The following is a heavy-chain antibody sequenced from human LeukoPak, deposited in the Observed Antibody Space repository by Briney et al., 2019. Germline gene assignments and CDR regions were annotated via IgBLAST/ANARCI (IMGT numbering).Heavy chain of an antibody. J-gene: IGHJ4*02. D-gene: IGHD1-26*01. Sequence: PSQTLSLTCAVSGGSISSGGYSWSWIRQPPGKGPEWIGYIYHSGSTYYNPSLKSRVTISVDRSKNQFSLKLSSVTAADTAVYYCARARIVGATSFDYWGQGTLVTVSS. CDR3: ARARIVGATSFDY. CDR1: GGSISSGGYS. CDR2: IYHSGST. V-gene: IGHV4-30-2*01.